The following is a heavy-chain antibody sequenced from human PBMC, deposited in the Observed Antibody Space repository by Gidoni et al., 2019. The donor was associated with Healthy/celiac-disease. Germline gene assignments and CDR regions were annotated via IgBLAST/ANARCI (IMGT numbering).Heavy chain of an antibody. D-gene: IGHD4-17*01. V-gene: IGHV4-4*02. CDR3: ASGKKDYGGNRDDY. CDR2: IYHSGST. CDR1: GGSIRSSNW. Sequence: QVQLQASGPGLVKPSATLSLTCAVSGGSIRSSNWWSWVRQPPGKGLEWIGEIYHSGSTNYNPSLKSRVTISVDKSKNQFSLKLSSVTAADTAVYYCASGKKDYGGNRDDYWGQGTLVTVSS. J-gene: IGHJ4*02.